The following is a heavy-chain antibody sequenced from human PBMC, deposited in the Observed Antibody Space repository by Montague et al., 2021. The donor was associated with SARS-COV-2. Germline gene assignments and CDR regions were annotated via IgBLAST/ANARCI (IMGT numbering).Heavy chain of an antibody. CDR3: SRGCPSAWLQLDC. CDR1: GASISSHNL. D-gene: IGHD6-19*01. CDR2: ILRDGDT. V-gene: IGHV4-4*02. J-gene: IGHJ4*02. Sequence: SETLSLTCSVSGASISSHNLLSCVRQPPGKGLQWLGEILRDGDTNYNPSLQSRVTMSVDKSNNQLSLRLTSVTAADTAEYYCSRGCPSAWLQLDCWGQGILVTVSS.